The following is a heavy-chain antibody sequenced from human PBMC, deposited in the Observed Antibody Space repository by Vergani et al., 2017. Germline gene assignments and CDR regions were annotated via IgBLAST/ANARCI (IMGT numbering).Heavy chain of an antibody. CDR3: AREVAYYGSGSYYNYYYYYMDV. CDR1: GGTFSSYA. Sequence: QVQLVQSGAEVKKPGSSVKVSCKASGGTFSSYAISWVRQAPGQGLEWMGGIIPIFGTANYAQKFQGRVTITADESTSTAYMELSSLRSEDTAVYYCAREVAYYGSGSYYNYYYYYMDVWGKGP. V-gene: IGHV1-69*01. CDR2: IIPIFGTA. D-gene: IGHD3-10*01. J-gene: IGHJ6*03.